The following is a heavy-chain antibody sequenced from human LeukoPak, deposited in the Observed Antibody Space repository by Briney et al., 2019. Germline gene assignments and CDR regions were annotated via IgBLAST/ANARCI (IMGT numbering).Heavy chain of an antibody. D-gene: IGHD6-13*01. J-gene: IGHJ5*02. CDR3: ARHISPPTYSSSWYGWFDP. V-gene: IGHV5-51*01. CDR1: GYSFTSYW. CDR2: IYPGDSDT. Sequence: GESLKISCKGSGYSFTSYWIGWVRQMPGKGLEWMGIIYPGDSDTRYSPSFQGQVTISADKSISTAYLQWSSLKASDTAMYYCARHISPPTYSSSWYGWFDPWGQGTLVTVSS.